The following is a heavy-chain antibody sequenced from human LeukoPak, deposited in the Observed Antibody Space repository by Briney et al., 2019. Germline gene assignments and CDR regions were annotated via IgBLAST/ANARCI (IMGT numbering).Heavy chain of an antibody. CDR1: GFTFSSYG. D-gene: IGHD4-17*01. CDR2: ISYDGSNK. V-gene: IGHV3-30*18. CDR3: AKSRRERGDYANWFDP. Sequence: GGSLRLSCAASGFTFSSYGMHWVRQAPGKGLEWVAVISYDGSNKYYADSVKGRFTISRDNSKNTLYLQMNSLRAEDTAVYYCAKSRRERGDYANWFDPWGQGTLVTVSS. J-gene: IGHJ5*02.